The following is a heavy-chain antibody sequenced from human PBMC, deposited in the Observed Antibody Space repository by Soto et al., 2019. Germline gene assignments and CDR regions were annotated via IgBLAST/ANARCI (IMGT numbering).Heavy chain of an antibody. D-gene: IGHD3-9*01. CDR3: ARLEGLATISYYFDY. CDR2: IYYRGNT. CDR1: GDSINSDNYY. V-gene: IGHV4-39*01. Sequence: SETLSFTCSVSGDSINSDNYYWGWIRQPPGKGLEWIGSIYYRGNTYYNPSLKTRVTISLDKSKSQFSLKLNSVTAADSAVYFCARLEGLATISYYFDYWGQGTLVTVSS. J-gene: IGHJ4*02.